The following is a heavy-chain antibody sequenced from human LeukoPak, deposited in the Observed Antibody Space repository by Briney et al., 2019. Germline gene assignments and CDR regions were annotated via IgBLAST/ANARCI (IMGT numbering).Heavy chain of an antibody. CDR1: GFTFTSYS. J-gene: IGHJ4*02. CDR2: ISSGSSYI. V-gene: IGHV3-21*04. D-gene: IGHD3-22*01. Sequence: GGSLRLSCAASGFTFTSYSMNWVRRAPGKGLEWVSSISSGSSYIYYADSVKGRITISRDNSKNSLYLHMNSLRAEDTAVYYCATDYYDSSGSYTVDYWGQGTLVTVSS. CDR3: ATDYYDSSGSYTVDY.